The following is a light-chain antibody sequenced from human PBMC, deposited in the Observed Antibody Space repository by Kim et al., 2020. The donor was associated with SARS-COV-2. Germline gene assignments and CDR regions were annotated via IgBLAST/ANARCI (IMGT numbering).Light chain of an antibody. CDR1: QSISSF. CDR3: QQRSNRPPLT. CDR2: GAS. Sequence: EIVLTQSPATLSLSPGERATLSCRASQSISSFLAWYQQKPGQSHRLLIYGASNRATGIPARFSGSGSGTDFTLTISSLEPEDFAVYYCQQRSNRPPLTFGGGTKVDIK. V-gene: IGKV3-11*01. J-gene: IGKJ4*01.